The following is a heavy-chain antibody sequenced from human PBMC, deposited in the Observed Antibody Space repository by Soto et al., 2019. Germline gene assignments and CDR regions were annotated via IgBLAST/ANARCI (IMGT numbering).Heavy chain of an antibody. Sequence: SETLSLTCTVSGGSISSYSWNWIRQPPGKGVEWIGCIYYSGSTKENPSLKSRVTISVDTSKNQFSLKLSSVTAADTAVYYCASTLDYGDYVYFDYWGQGTLVTVSS. CDR1: GGSISSYS. J-gene: IGHJ4*02. CDR2: IYYSGST. V-gene: IGHV4-59*01. CDR3: ASTLDYGDYVYFDY. D-gene: IGHD4-17*01.